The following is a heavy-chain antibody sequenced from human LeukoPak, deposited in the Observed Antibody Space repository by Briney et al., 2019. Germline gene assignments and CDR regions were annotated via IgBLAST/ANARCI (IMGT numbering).Heavy chain of an antibody. CDR3: ASGDYDSSGYYYRDPFDP. J-gene: IGHJ5*02. D-gene: IGHD3-22*01. V-gene: IGHV3-30*02. CDR1: EFSVGSNY. CDR2: IRYDGSNK. Sequence: GGSLRLSCAASEFSVGSNYMHWVRQAPGKGLEWVAFIRYDGSNKYYADSVKGRFTISRDNSKNTLYLQMNSLRAEDTAVYYCASGDYDSSGYYYRDPFDPRGQGTLVTVSS.